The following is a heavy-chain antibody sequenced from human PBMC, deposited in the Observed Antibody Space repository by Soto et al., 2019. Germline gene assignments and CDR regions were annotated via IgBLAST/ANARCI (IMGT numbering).Heavy chain of an antibody. J-gene: IGHJ6*02. CDR2: IWYDGSNK. V-gene: IGHV3-33*01. CDR1: GFTFSSYG. Sequence: QVQLVESGGCVVQPGRSLRLSCAASGFTFSSYGMHWVRQAPGKRLEWVAVIWYDGSNKYYADSVKGRFTISRDNSKNTLWLQMISLRAEDTAVYYCAREKTTVTRNFGYYGMDVWGQGTTVTVSS. D-gene: IGHD4-17*01. CDR3: AREKTTVTRNFGYYGMDV.